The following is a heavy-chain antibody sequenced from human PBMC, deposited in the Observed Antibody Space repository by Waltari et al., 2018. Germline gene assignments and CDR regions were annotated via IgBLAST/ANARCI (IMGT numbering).Heavy chain of an antibody. CDR3: AKDLDTETTTLSD. CDR2: ISYDGSKT. Sequence: QVQLVESGGGAVQPGRSLRLSCAASGFTFRNSGMHWVRQAPGKGLEWVALISYDGSKTDYGASVKGRFTISRDDSHNTLYLQMHSLRPEDTAVYFCAKDLDTETTTLSDWGQGTLVTASA. D-gene: IGHD1-1*01. CDR1: GFTFRNSG. J-gene: IGHJ4*02. V-gene: IGHV3-30*18.